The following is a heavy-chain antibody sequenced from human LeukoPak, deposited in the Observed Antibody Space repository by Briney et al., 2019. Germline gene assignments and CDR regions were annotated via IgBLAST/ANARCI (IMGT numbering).Heavy chain of an antibody. J-gene: IGHJ4*02. V-gene: IGHV3-33*08. CDR2: IWYDGGNK. CDR3: ARAPGVNPDY. CDR1: GFTFSSYG. D-gene: IGHD3-10*01. Sequence: PGGSLRLSCAASGFTFSSYGMHWVRQVPGKGLEWVAVIWYDGGNKYYADSVKGRFTISRDNSKNTLYLQMNSLRAEDTAVYYCARAPGVNPDYWGQGTLVTVSS.